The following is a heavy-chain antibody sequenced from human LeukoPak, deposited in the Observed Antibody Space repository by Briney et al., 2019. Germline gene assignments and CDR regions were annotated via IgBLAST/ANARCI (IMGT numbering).Heavy chain of an antibody. D-gene: IGHD5-12*01. V-gene: IGHV3-48*02. J-gene: IGHJ4*02. CDR3: ARDRVGYPKYYFDY. CDR2: VSSSSSAI. CDR1: GFTFSSYS. Sequence: PGGPLRLSCAASGFTFSSYSMNWVRQAPGKGLEWVSYVSSSSSAIYYADSVKGRFTISRDNAKNSLYLQMNSLTDDDTAVYYCARDRVGYPKYYFDYWGQGTLVAVSS.